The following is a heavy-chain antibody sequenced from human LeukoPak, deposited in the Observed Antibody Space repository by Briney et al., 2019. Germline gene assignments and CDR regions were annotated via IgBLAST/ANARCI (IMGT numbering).Heavy chain of an antibody. CDR1: GYTLTELS. CDR3: ATHILTGYYPKYYFDY. Sequence: ASVKVSCKVSGYTLTELSMHWVRQAPGKGLEWMGGFDPEDGVTIYAQKFQGRVTMTEDTSTDTAYMELSSLRSEDTAVYYCATHILTGYYPKYYFDYWGRGTLVTVSS. V-gene: IGHV1-24*01. J-gene: IGHJ4*02. D-gene: IGHD3-9*01. CDR2: FDPEDGVT.